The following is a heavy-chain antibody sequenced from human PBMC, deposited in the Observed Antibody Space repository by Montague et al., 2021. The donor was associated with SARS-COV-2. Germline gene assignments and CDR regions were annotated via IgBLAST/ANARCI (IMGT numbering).Heavy chain of an antibody. D-gene: IGHD2-15*01. Sequence: SLRLSCAASGFTSSDYYMSWIRQAPGTGLEWVSYISSSASTIYYADSVKGRFTISRDNSKNSLFLQMNSLRAEGTAVYYCARGPYCSGGGCYYWGQGTLVTVSS. CDR3: ARGPYCSGGGCYY. V-gene: IGHV3-11*01. J-gene: IGHJ4*02. CDR2: ISSSASTI. CDR1: GFTSSDYY.